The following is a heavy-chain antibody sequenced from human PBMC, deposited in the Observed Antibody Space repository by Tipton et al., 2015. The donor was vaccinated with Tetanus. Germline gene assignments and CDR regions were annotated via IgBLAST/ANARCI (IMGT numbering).Heavy chain of an antibody. D-gene: IGHD3-22*01. V-gene: IGHV4-39*01. CDR2: INHSGYT. CDR3: SRQEPPRRFFYDSSGSSA. Sequence: TLSLTCTVSGGSISSGTFYWDWIRQSPGKGLEWIGEINHSGYTSYNPSFKSRVTMSVDTSKNQFSLNLTSVTAADTAVYFCSRQEPPRRFFYDSSGSSAWGQGTLVTVSS. J-gene: IGHJ5*02. CDR1: GGSISSGTFY.